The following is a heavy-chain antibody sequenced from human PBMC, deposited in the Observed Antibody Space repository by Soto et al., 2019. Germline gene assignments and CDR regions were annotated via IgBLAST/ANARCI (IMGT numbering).Heavy chain of an antibody. D-gene: IGHD3-3*01. J-gene: IGHJ5*01. Sequence: QVQLVQSGAEVKKPGPSGKVSCQASGGAFSSHVISWVRQAPGQGLEWMGGIIPVFGTTNYAQKSQGRVTVTADTSTNTVYMELSSLRFDDTAVYFCARPGGEEWLLSNWFDSWGQGTLVTVSS. CDR1: GGAFSSHV. V-gene: IGHV1-69*06. CDR2: IIPVFGTT. CDR3: ARPGGEEWLLSNWFDS.